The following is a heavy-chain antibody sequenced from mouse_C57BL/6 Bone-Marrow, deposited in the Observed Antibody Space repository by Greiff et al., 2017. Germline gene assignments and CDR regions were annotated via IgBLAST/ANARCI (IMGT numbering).Heavy chain of an antibody. CDR2: SYPRSGNT. CDR3: ASYGFAY. D-gene: IGHD1-1*02. J-gene: IGHJ3*01. Sequence: QVQLKQSGAELARPGASVKLSCKASGYTFTSYGISWVKQRTGQGLEWIGESYPRSGNTYYNEKFKGKATLTADKSSSTAYMELRSLTSEDSAVYFCASYGFAYWGQGTLVTVSA. CDR1: GYTFTSYG. V-gene: IGHV1-81*01.